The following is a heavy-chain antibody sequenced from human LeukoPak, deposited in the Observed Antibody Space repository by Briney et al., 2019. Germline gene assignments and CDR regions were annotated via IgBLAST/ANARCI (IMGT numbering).Heavy chain of an antibody. D-gene: IGHD1-26*01. J-gene: IGHJ3*02. CDR3: ARVVAVGGSYYFDI. CDR1: GYTFTGYY. CDR2: INPNSGGT. Sequence: ASVKVSCKASGYTFTGYYMHWVRQAPGQGLEWMGWINPNSGGTNYAQKFQGRVTMTRDTSISTAYMELSRLRSDDTAVYYCARVVAVGGSYYFDIWGQGTMVTVSS. V-gene: IGHV1-2*02.